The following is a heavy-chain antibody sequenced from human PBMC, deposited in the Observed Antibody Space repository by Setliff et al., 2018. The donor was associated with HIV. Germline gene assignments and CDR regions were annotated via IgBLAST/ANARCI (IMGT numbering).Heavy chain of an antibody. CDR3: TTPWDDYVWGSYRPGNHDAFDI. V-gene: IGHV3-15*01. Sequence: PGGSLRLSCAASGFTFDDYGMSWVRQAPGKGLEWVGRIKSKTDGGTTDYAAPVKGRFTISRDDSKNTLYLQMNSRKTEDTAVYYCTTPWDDYVWGSYRPGNHDAFDIWGQGTMVTVSS. CDR1: GFTFDDYG. D-gene: IGHD3-16*01. J-gene: IGHJ3*02. CDR2: IKSKTDGGTT.